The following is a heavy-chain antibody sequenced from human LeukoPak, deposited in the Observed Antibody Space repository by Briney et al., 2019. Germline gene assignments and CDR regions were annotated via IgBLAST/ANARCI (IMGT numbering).Heavy chain of an antibody. CDR3: ASLSRVVLTYGMDV. CDR1: GYSFPSQW. CDR2: IYPGDSDT. V-gene: IGHV5-51*01. D-gene: IGHD3-22*01. Sequence: ESLKISCQGSGYSFPSQWIAWVRQMPGKGLEWMGIIYPGDSDTRYSPSFQGQVTISADKSISTAYLQWRSLKASDTAMYYCASLSRVVLTYGMDVWGKGTTVTVSS. J-gene: IGHJ6*04.